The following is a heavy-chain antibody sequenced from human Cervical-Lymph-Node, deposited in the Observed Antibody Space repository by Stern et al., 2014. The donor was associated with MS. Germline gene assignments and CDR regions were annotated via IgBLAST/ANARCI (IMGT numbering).Heavy chain of an antibody. CDR1: GFTFSGTW. CDR3: TTVLS. Sequence: EVQLVEAGGGLVKPGGSLRLSCAASGFTFSGTWMNWVRQAPGKGLEWVGRIKPTTEGGTTDYAAPVKGRFTISRDDSKNTLYLQMNSLKSEDTGIYYCTTVLSWGQGTLVTVSS. CDR2: IKPTTEGGTT. V-gene: IGHV3-15*07. J-gene: IGHJ4*02.